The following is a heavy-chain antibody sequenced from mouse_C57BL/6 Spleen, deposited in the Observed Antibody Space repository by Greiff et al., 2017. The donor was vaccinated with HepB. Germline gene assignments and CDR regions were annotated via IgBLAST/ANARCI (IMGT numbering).Heavy chain of an antibody. J-gene: IGHJ2*01. CDR2: IDPENGDT. D-gene: IGHD1-1*01. CDR3: TSNYYGSSPFDY. CDR1: GFNIKDDY. V-gene: IGHV14-4*01. Sequence: EVQLQQSGAELVRPGASVKLSCTASGFNIKDDYMHWVKQRPEQGLEWIGWIDPENGDTEYASKFQGKATITADTSSNTAYLQLSSLTSEDTAVYYCTSNYYGSSPFDYWGQSTTLTVSS.